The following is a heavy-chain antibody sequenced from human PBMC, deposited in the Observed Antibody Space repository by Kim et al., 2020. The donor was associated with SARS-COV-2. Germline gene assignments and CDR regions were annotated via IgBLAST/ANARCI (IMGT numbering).Heavy chain of an antibody. J-gene: IGHJ5*02. CDR3: ARLIAAAGISWFDP. V-gene: IGHV4-4*07. CDR2: IYTSGST. Sequence: SETLSLTCTVSGGSISSYYWSWIRQPAGKGLEWIGRIYTSGSTNYNPSLKSRVTMSVDTSKNQFSLKLSSVTAADTAVYYCARLIAAAGISWFDPWGQGTLVTVSS. CDR1: GGSISSYY. D-gene: IGHD6-13*01.